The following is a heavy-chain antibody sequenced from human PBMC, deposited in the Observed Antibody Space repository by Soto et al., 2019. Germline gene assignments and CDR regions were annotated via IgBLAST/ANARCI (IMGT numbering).Heavy chain of an antibody. Sequence: PGGSLRLSCVASGFTFSSYAMSWVRQAPGKGLEWVSTISDGGNSTYSADSVKGRFTISRDNSKNMLYLQMNSLRAEDTAVYYCARDRYGHPLWCQDDFDYWGQGTLVTVYS. CDR1: GFTFSSYA. CDR3: ARDRYGHPLWCQDDFDY. J-gene: IGHJ4*02. CDR2: ISDGGNST. V-gene: IGHV3-23*01. D-gene: IGHD2-21*01.